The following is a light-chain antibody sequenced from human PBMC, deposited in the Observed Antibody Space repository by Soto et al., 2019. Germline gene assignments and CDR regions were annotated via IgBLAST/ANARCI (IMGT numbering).Light chain of an antibody. Sequence: DIQMTQSPSTLSASVGDRVTITCRASQSIDNLLAWYQQKPGKAPKLLIYKASSLQGGVPSRFSGSGSETEFTLTISSLQPDDFATYYCQQYNYYSRTFGQGTKVEIK. CDR2: KAS. V-gene: IGKV1-5*03. J-gene: IGKJ1*01. CDR3: QQYNYYSRT. CDR1: QSIDNL.